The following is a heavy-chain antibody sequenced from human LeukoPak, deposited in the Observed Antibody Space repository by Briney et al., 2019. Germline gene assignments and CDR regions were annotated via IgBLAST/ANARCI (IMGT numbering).Heavy chain of an antibody. CDR3: AREAQLLWFGELLPQTYYFDY. J-gene: IGHJ4*02. D-gene: IGHD3-10*01. CDR2: INPSVGST. V-gene: IGHV1-46*01. Sequence: ASVKVSCKASGYTFTSYYMHWVRQAPGQGLEWMGIINPSVGSTSYAQKFQGRVTMTRDTSTSTVYMELSSLRSEDTAVYYCAREAQLLWFGELLPQTYYFDYWGQGTLVTVSS. CDR1: GYTFTSYY.